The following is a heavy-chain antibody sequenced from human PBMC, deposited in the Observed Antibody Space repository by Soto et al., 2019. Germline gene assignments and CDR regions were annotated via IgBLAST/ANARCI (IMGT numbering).Heavy chain of an antibody. J-gene: IGHJ3*02. CDR1: GPSICSGSSP. D-gene: IGHD1-26*01. CDR3: ARHGITGSYYDAFDI. CDR2: IKYSGTT. V-gene: IGHV4-39*01. Sequence: SVTLRLTSTFPGPSICSGSSPSALLRQPPGKGLEWIASIKYSGTTFYNPSLKSRVTLSVDTSKNQFALKLSSVTAAETAVYYCARHGITGSYYDAFDIWGQGTMVT.